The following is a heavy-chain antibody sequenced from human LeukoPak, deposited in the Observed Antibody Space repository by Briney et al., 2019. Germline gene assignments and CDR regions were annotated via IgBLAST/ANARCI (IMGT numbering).Heavy chain of an antibody. CDR2: MYYSGST. J-gene: IGHJ4*02. D-gene: IGHD6-13*01. V-gene: IGHV4-59*08. Sequence: SETLSLTCTVSGGSISSYYWSWIRQSPGKGLEWIGYMYYSGSTKYNPSLKSRVIISVDTSKNQFSLKLSSVTAADTAVYYCARHRGGSSLFDYWGQGTLVTVSS. CDR3: ARHRGGSSLFDY. CDR1: GGSISSYY.